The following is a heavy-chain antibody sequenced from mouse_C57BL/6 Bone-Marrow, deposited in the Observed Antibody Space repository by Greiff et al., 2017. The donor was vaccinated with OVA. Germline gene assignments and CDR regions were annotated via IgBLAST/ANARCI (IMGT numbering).Heavy chain of an antibody. Sequence: EVQLQQSGPVLVKPGASVKMSCKASGYTFTDYYMNWVKQSHGKSLEWIGVINPYNGGTSYNQKFKGKATLTVDKSSSAAYMELNSLTSEDSAVYCCAIYWDGGAWFAYWGQGTLVTVSA. V-gene: IGHV1-19*01. CDR2: INPYNGGT. CDR1: GYTFTDYY. J-gene: IGHJ3*01. D-gene: IGHD4-1*01. CDR3: AIYWDGGAWFAY.